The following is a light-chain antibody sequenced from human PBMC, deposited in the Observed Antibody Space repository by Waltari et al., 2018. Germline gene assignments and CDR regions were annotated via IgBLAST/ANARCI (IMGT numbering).Light chain of an antibody. CDR1: RGHSSNV. CDR2: VNSDGSH. Sequence: QLVLTQSPSASASLGASVKLTCTLSRGHSSNVVAWHQQRPEKGPRYLMKVNSDGSHSKGDEIPDRFSGSSSGAERYLTISNLQSEDEADYYCQTGGHGTWVFGGGTKLTVL. CDR3: QTGGHGTWV. J-gene: IGLJ3*02. V-gene: IGLV4-69*01.